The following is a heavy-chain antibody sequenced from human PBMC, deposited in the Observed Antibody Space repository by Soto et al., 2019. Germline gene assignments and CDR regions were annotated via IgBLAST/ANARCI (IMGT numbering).Heavy chain of an antibody. CDR2: IWYDGSNK. D-gene: IGHD1-26*01. CDR3: ARDQGAYAEYFQH. V-gene: IGHV3-33*01. Sequence: QVQLVESGGGVVQPGRSLRLSCAASGFTFSSYGMHWVRQAPGKGLEWVALIWYDGSNKYYADSVKGRFTISRDNSKNPLYLQMNSLRAEDTAVYYCARDQGAYAEYFQHWGQGTLVTFSS. J-gene: IGHJ1*01. CDR1: GFTFSSYG.